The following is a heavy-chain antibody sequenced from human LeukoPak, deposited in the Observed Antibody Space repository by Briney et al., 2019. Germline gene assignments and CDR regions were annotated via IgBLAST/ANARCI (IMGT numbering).Heavy chain of an antibody. CDR1: GFTFSSYE. V-gene: IGHV3-48*03. CDR2: ISSSGSTI. CDR3: ARATVVTTGVHAFDI. J-gene: IGHJ3*02. D-gene: IGHD2-21*02. Sequence: GSLRLSCAASGFTFSSYEMNWVRQAPGKGLEWVSYISSSGSTIYYADSVKGRFTISRDNAKNSLYLQMNSLRAEDTAVYYCARATVVTTGVHAFDIWGQGTMVTVSS.